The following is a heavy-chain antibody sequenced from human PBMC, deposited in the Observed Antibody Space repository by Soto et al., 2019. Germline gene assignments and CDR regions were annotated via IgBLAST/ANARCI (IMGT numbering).Heavy chain of an antibody. CDR2: INAGNAKT. V-gene: IGHV1-3*01. D-gene: IGHD6-19*01. CDR1: GYTFTNYA. J-gene: IGHJ4*02. CDR3: ARDGAVAGNTNFDY. Sequence: QVQLVQSGAEVKKPGASVKVSCKASGYTFTNYAIHWVRQGPGQRLEWMGWINAGNAKTKYSQKFQGRVTISRDTSARTAYMELSSLRSEDTAVYSCARDGAVAGNTNFDYWGQGTLVTVSS.